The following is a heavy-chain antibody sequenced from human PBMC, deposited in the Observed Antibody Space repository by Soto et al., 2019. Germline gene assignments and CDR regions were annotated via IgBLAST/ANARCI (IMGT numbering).Heavy chain of an antibody. V-gene: IGHV4-30-4*01. Sequence: QVHLQESGPGLVKPSETLSLTCTVSGGSVTSDEDYWTWIRQSPGKGLEWIGYISNSGSTGYNPSLKTRLSMSVDRSKNQFTLRLTSVTAADTAVYFCATESGSTYGYFDHWGQGTQVTVSS. CDR3: ATESGSTYGYFDH. CDR1: GGSVTSDEDY. CDR2: ISNSGST. D-gene: IGHD5-18*01. J-gene: IGHJ4*02.